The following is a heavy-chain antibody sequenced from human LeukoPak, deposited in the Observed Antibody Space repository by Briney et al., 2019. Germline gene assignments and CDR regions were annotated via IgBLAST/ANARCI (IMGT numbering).Heavy chain of an antibody. CDR2: IWYDGSNR. J-gene: IGHJ4*02. CDR3: ARDRYSGSPDY. CDR1: GFIFSSYG. V-gene: IGHV3-33*01. Sequence: PGGSLRLSCAASGFIFSSYGMHWVRQAPGKGLEWVAVIWYDGSNRYYGDAVKGRFTISRDNSKNTLYLQMKSLRAEDTAVYYCARDRYSGSPDYWGQGTLVTVSS. D-gene: IGHD1-26*01.